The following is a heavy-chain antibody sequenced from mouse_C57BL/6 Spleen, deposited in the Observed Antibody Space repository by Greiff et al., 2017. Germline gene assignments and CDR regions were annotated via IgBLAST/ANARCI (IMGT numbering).Heavy chain of an antibody. CDR1: GFTFSSYA. Sequence: EVMLVESGGGLVKPGGSLKLSCAASGFTFSSYAMSWVRQTPEKGLEWVATISDGGSYTYYPDNVKGRFTISRDNAKTNLYLQMSHLKSEDTAMYYCAILDGYYAWFAYWGQGTLVTVSA. CDR3: AILDGYYAWFAY. D-gene: IGHD2-3*01. V-gene: IGHV5-4*03. J-gene: IGHJ3*01. CDR2: ISDGGSYT.